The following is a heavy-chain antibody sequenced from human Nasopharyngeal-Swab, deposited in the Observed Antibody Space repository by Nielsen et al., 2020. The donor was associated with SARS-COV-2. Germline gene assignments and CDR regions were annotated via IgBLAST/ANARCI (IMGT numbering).Heavy chain of an antibody. Sequence: GGSLRLSCAASGFTFSSYSMNRVRQAPGKGLEWVSSISSSSSYIYYADSVKGRFTISRDNAKNSLYLQMNSLRAEDTAVYYCARVRFVGELIDAFDIWGQGTMVTVSS. J-gene: IGHJ3*02. D-gene: IGHD1-26*01. CDR1: GFTFSSYS. CDR3: ARVRFVGELIDAFDI. CDR2: ISSSSSYI. V-gene: IGHV3-21*01.